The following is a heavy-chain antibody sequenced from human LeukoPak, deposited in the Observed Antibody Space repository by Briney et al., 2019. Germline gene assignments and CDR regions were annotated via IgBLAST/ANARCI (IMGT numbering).Heavy chain of an antibody. J-gene: IGHJ4*02. CDR2: IIPIFGTA. V-gene: IGHV1-69*05. CDR1: GGTFSSYA. Sequence: SVKVSCKASGGTFSSYAISWVRQAPGQGLEWMGGIIPIFGTANYTQKFQGRVTITTDESTSTAYMELSSLRSEDTAVYYCSTSLVGAFDYWGQGTLVTVSS. CDR3: STSLVGAFDY. D-gene: IGHD1-26*01.